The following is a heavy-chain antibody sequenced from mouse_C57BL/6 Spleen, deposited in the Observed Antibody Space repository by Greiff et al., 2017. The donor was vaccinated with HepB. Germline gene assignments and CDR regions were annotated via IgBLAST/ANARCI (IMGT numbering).Heavy chain of an antibody. D-gene: IGHD2-4*01. CDR1: GYTFTSYD. V-gene: IGHV1-85*01. J-gene: IGHJ3*01. Sequence: QVQLQQSGPELVKPGASVKLSCKASGYTFTSYDINWVKQRPGQGLEWIGWIYPRDGSTKYNEKFKGKATFTVDTSSSTAYMELHSLTSEDSAVYFCARGDFDFWFAYWGQGTLVTVSA. CDR2: IYPRDGST. CDR3: ARGDFDFWFAY.